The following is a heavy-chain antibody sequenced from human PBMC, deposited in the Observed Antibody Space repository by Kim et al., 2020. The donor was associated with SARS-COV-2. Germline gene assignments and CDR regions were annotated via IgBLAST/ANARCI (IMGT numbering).Heavy chain of an antibody. CDR1: GGSISSSSPY. CDR3: TKPRALANTFDV. J-gene: IGHJ3*01. CDR2: IYTDGST. V-gene: IGHV4-39*01. Sequence: SETLSLTCTVSGGSISSSSPYWVWIRQPPGKGLEFIGYIYTDGSTFFNPSLRSRLTMSQDTSKNQFSLRLSSVTAADTAFYYCTKPRALANTFDVWGLGT.